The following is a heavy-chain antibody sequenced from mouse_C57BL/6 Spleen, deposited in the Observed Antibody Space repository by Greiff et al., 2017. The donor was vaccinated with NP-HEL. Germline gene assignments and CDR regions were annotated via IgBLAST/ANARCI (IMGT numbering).Heavy chain of an antibody. D-gene: IGHD1-1*01. CDR1: GFTFSDYY. Sequence: EVNVVESGGGLVQPGGSLKLSCAASGFTFSDYYMYWVRQTPEKRLEWVAYISNGGGSTYYPDTVKGRFTISRDNAKNTLYLQMSRLKSEDTAMYYCARGITTVVATGYYYAMDYWGQGTSVTVSS. V-gene: IGHV5-12*01. CDR2: ISNGGGST. CDR3: ARGITTVVATGYYYAMDY. J-gene: IGHJ4*01.